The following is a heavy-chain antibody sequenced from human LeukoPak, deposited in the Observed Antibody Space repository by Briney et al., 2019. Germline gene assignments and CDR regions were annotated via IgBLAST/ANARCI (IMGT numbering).Heavy chain of an antibody. J-gene: IGHJ5*02. CDR2: IYTSGST. Sequence: SEALPLTCTVSGGSISSYYWSWLRQPAGKGLEWIGRIYTSGSTNYNPSLKSRVTMSVDTSKNQVSLQLTSVTAADTAVYYCARGGAAAGTVYWFDPWGQGTLATVSS. CDR3: ARGGAAAGTVYWFDP. D-gene: IGHD6-13*01. CDR1: GGSISSYY. V-gene: IGHV4-4*07.